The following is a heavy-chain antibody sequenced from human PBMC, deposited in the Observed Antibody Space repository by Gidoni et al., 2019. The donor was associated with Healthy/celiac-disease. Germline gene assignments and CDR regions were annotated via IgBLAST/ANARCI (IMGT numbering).Heavy chain of an antibody. Sequence: QVQLVESGGGVVQPGGYRRLACAAAGFTFSSYGMHWVRQAPGKGLEWVAFIRYDGSNKYYADSVKGRFTISRDNSKNTLYLQMNSLRAEDTAVYYCAKEVILRYYFDYWGQGTLVTVSS. J-gene: IGHJ4*02. CDR3: AKEVILRYYFDY. D-gene: IGHD3-22*01. CDR1: GFTFSSYG. CDR2: IRYDGSNK. V-gene: IGHV3-30*02.